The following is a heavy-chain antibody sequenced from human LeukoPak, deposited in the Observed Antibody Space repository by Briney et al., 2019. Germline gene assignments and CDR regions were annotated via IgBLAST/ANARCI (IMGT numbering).Heavy chain of an antibody. J-gene: IGHJ4*02. V-gene: IGHV3-30*04. CDR2: ISHDGSNK. CDR1: GFTFSSYA. D-gene: IGHD2/OR15-2a*01. Sequence: GGSLRLSCAASGFTFSSYAMHWVRQAPGKGLEWVAVISHDGSNKYYADSVKGRFTISRDNSKNTLYLQMNSLRAEDTAVYYCARDYLSYWGQGTLVTVSS. CDR3: ARDYLSY.